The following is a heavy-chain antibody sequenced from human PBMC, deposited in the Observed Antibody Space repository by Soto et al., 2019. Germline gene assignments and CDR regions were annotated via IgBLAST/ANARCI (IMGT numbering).Heavy chain of an antibody. V-gene: IGHV4-61*01. J-gene: IGHJ4*02. CDR3: ARDSIAFFDC. Sequence: QVQLQESGPGLVNPSETLSLTCTVSGVSVSSGNSYWSWIRQPPGKGLEWIGYIHDSGTTNYNPSLKSRVTISGDTSKSQFSLKVSSVTAADTAVYYCARDSIAFFDCWGQGTLVNVSS. CDR2: IHDSGTT. D-gene: IGHD2-15*01. CDR1: GVSVSSGNSY.